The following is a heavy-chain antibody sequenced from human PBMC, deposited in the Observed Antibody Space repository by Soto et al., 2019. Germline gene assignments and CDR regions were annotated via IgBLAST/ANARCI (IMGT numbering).Heavy chain of an antibody. Sequence: PGGSLRLSCAASGFTVSSNYMSWVRQAPGRGLEWVSVIYSGGSTYYADSVKGRFTISRDNSKNTLYLQMNSLRAEDTAVYYCARAADGETGLMDVWGQGTTVTVSS. CDR1: GFTVSSNY. J-gene: IGHJ6*02. D-gene: IGHD2-21*01. CDR2: IYSGGST. V-gene: IGHV3-66*01. CDR3: ARAADGETGLMDV.